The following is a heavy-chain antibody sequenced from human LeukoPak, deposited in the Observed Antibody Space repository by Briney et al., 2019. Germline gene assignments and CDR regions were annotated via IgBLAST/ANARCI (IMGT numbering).Heavy chain of an antibody. V-gene: IGHV3-64*01. CDR2: ISSNGGST. CDR1: GFTFSSYA. Sequence: GGSLRLSCAASGFTFSSYAMHWVRQAPGKGLEYVSAISSNGGSTYYANSVKGRFTISRDNSKNTLYLQMGSLRAEDMAVYYCARAPHGGADNWNWFDPWGQGTLVTVSS. J-gene: IGHJ5*02. D-gene: IGHD1-20*01. CDR3: ARAPHGGADNWNWFDP.